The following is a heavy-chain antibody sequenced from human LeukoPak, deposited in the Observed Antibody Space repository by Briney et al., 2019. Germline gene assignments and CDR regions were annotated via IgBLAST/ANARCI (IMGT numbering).Heavy chain of an antibody. CDR3: ARDGIAAAGTGDY. D-gene: IGHD6-13*01. J-gene: IGHJ4*02. Sequence: ASVKVSCKASGYTFTSYGISWVRQAPGQGLEWMGWINPNSGGTNFVQKFQGRVTMTRDTSISTAYMELSRLRSDDTAVYYCARDGIAAAGTGDYWGQGTLVTVSS. CDR1: GYTFTSYG. V-gene: IGHV1-2*02. CDR2: INPNSGGT.